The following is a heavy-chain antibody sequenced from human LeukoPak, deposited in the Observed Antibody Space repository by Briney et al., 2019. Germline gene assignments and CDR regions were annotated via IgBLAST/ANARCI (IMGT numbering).Heavy chain of an antibody. CDR1: VGSISTYY. D-gene: IGHD3-10*01. Sequence: SETLSLTCTVSVGSISTYYWNWIRQPPGKGLEWIGYIYYSGSTKYNPSLTSRVSVSIDTSKNQFSLKLTSVTAADTAVYYCARRAGTTFDYWGQGILVSVSS. J-gene: IGHJ4*02. V-gene: IGHV4-59*08. CDR3: ARRAGTTFDY. CDR2: IYYSGST.